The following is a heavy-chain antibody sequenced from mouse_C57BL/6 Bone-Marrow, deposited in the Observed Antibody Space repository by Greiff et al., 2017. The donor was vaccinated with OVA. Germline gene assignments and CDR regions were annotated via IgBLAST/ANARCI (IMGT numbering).Heavy chain of an antibody. V-gene: IGHV5-6*01. CDR3: ARDYPYYAMDY. CDR2: ISSGGSYT. J-gene: IGHJ4*01. CDR1: GFTFSSYG. D-gene: IGHD2-4*01. Sequence: EVKLVESGGDLVKPGGSLKLSCAASGFTFSSYGMSWVRQTPDKRLEWVATISSGGSYTYYPDSVKGRFTISRDNAKNTLYLQMSSLRSEDTAMYYCARDYPYYAMDYWGQGTSVTVSS.